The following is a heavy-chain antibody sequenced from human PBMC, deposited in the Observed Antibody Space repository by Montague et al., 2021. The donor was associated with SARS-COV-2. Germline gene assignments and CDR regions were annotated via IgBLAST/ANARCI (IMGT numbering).Heavy chain of an antibody. Sequence: SETLSLTCSVSGGSITSSSYYWGWIRQSPDKGLEWIGSIYYSGSTYYNPSLKSRVTISVDTSKYQFSLKLSSVTAADTAVYYCVSLWEYGSESHYAPWVYYNGGVDVWGQGTTVTVSS. J-gene: IGHJ6*02. CDR2: IYYSGST. D-gene: IGHD3-10*01. V-gene: IGHV4-39*01. CDR1: GGSITSSSYY. CDR3: VSLWEYGSESHYAPWVYYNGGVDV.